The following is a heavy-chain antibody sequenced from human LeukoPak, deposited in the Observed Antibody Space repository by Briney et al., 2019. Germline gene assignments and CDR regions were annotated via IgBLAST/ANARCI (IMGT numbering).Heavy chain of an antibody. CDR3: ARRGYCSSTSCYEYWFDP. D-gene: IGHD2-2*01. CDR1: VFSPTTIRFY. J-gene: IGHJ5*02. V-gene: IGHV4-39*01. Sequence: PSENLSLNCNVFVFSPTTIRFYPGRFRPPPEEGRGRGGDIYYSGSTYYNPSLKSRLTISVDTSKNQFSLKLSSVTATDTAVYYCARRGYCSSTSCYEYWFDPWGQGTLVTVSS. CDR2: IYYSGST.